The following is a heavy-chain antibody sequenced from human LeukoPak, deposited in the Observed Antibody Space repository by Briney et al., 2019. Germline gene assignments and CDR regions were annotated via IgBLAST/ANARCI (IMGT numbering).Heavy chain of an antibody. Sequence: PSETLSLTCTVSGGSISSGSYYWNWIRQPAGKGLEWIGRVYTSGTTTYNPSLKSRVTISVDTSRNQFSLNLNSVTAADTAVYYCARDLGTSSWCDPWGQGTLVTVSS. J-gene: IGHJ5*02. CDR1: GGSISSGSYY. V-gene: IGHV4-61*02. D-gene: IGHD2-2*01. CDR2: VYTSGTT. CDR3: ARDLGTSSWCDP.